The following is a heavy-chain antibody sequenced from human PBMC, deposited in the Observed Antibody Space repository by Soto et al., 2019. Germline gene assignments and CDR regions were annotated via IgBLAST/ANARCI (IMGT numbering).Heavy chain of an antibody. D-gene: IGHD2-2*01. CDR3: TRDRGYCSSSSCLYYYYGMDV. CDR2: IRSKAYGGTT. CDR1: GFTFGDYA. V-gene: IGHV3-49*04. Sequence: PGGSLRLCCTASGFTFGDYAMSWVRQAPGKGLEWVGFIRSKAYGGTTEYAASVKGRFTISRDDSKSIAYLQMNSLKTEDTAVYYCTRDRGYCSSSSCLYYYYGMDVWGQGTTVTVSS. J-gene: IGHJ6*02.